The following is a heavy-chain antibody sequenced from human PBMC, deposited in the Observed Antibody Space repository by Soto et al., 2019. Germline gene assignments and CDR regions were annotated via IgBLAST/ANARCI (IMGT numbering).Heavy chain of an antibody. CDR1: GGSISSYY. D-gene: IGHD5-18*01. J-gene: IGHJ6*02. CDR2: IYYSGST. Sequence: PSETLSLTCTVSGGSISSYYWSWIRQPPGKGLEWIGYIYYSGSTNYNPSLKSRVTISVDTSKNQFSLKLSSMTAADTAVYYCARAGYSYGSINYYYGMDVWGQGTTVTVSS. CDR3: ARAGYSYGSINYYYGMDV. V-gene: IGHV4-59*01.